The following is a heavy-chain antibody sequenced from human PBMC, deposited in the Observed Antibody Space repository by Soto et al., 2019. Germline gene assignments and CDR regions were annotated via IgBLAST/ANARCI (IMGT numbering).Heavy chain of an antibody. CDR3: VRYSRTLGWFFDL. CDR2: IRSKGNNYAT. V-gene: IGHV3-73*02. D-gene: IGHD2-21*01. J-gene: IGHJ2*01. Sequence: EVQLVESGGGLVQPGGSLKLSCAASGFTFSDSAMHWVRQASGEGLEWLGRIRSKGNNYATEYGASLKGRLTISRDDSKKTTYLQMSNLNTEDTAVYYCVRYSRTLGWFFDLWGRGTLVAVSS. CDR1: GFTFSDSA.